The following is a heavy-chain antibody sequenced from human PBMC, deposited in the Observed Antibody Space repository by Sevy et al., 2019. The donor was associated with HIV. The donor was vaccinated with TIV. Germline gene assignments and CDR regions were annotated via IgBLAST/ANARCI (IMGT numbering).Heavy chain of an antibody. Sequence: ASVKVSCKASGYIFTDYYIHWVRQAPGQGREWMAWINSDRGVTNYAQRFQGEVTVTRDPSLSTAYLELTNLKSNDTAIYYCARLTTMPTSDLYGMDVWGQGTTVTVSS. V-gene: IGHV1-2*02. CDR2: INSDRGVT. J-gene: IGHJ6*02. CDR1: GYIFTDYY. CDR3: ARLTTMPTSDLYGMDV. D-gene: IGHD1-1*01.